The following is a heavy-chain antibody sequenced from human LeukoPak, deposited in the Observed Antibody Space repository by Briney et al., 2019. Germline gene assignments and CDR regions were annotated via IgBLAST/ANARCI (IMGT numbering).Heavy chain of an antibody. CDR2: IYYSGST. Sequence: PSETLSLTCTVSGGSISSYYWSWIRQPPGKGLEWIGYIYYSGSTNYNPSLKSRVTVSVDTSKNQFSLKLSSVTAADTAVYYCARAVHCDGDCNTFDSWGQGTLVTVSS. J-gene: IGHJ4*02. V-gene: IGHV4-59*01. D-gene: IGHD2-21*02. CDR3: ARAVHCDGDCNTFDS. CDR1: GGSISSYY.